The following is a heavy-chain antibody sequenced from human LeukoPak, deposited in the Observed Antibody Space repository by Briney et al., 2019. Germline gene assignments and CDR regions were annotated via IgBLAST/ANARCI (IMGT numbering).Heavy chain of an antibody. V-gene: IGHV3-23*01. Sequence: GGSLRLSCAASGFSFSTYAMSWVRQAPGKGLEWVSTVGRDGRGTYYADSVEGRFTISRDNSKNTLYLQMNSLRAEDTAVYYCAKDRSSSFSGFLEYWGQGTLVTVSS. CDR2: VGRDGRGT. CDR3: AKDRSSSFSGFLEY. D-gene: IGHD6-6*01. CDR1: GFSFSTYA. J-gene: IGHJ4*02.